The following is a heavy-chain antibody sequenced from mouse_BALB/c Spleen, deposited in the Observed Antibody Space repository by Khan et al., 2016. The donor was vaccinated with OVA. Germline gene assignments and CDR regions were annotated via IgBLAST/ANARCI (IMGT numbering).Heavy chain of an antibody. Sequence: QVQLQQSGAELARPGASVKMSYKASGYTFTSYTIHWIKERPGQGLEWIGNINPSNGYTNYNQKFKDKATLTTDKSSTTAYLQLSSLTSDDSAVYNCVRDGAYHRNDGWFAYWGQGTLVTVSA. D-gene: IGHD2-14*01. CDR1: GYTFTSYT. CDR3: VRDGAYHRNDGWFAY. CDR2: INPSNGYT. J-gene: IGHJ3*01. V-gene: IGHV1-4*01.